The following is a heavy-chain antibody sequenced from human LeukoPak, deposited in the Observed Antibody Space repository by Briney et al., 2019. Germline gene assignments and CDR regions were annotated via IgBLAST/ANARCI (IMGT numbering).Heavy chain of an antibody. CDR3: ARDAYAGSGYYPFYVGYFDL. CDR2: INPNSGGT. J-gene: IGHJ2*01. D-gene: IGHD3-22*01. V-gene: IGHV1-2*02. CDR1: GYTFTGYY. Sequence: ASVKVSCKASGYTFTGYYMHWVRQAPGQGLEWMGWINPNSGGTNYAQKFQGRVSMTSDTSISTGYMELSRLRSDDTAVYYCARDAYAGSGYYPFYVGYFDLWGRGTLVTVSS.